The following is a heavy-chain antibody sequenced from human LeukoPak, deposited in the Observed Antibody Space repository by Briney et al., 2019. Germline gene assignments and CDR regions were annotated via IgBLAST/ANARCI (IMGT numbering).Heavy chain of an antibody. D-gene: IGHD4-4*01. CDR2: INHDGSAK. CDR3: AKDSYSKGDY. V-gene: IGHV3-7*01. J-gene: IGHJ4*02. CDR1: GFTFSSSW. Sequence: GGSLRLSCVASGFTFSSSWMAWVRQAPGKGLQWVANINHDGSAKNYVGSVKGRFAISRDNAQNSFYLQMNSLETDDTAVYYCAKDSYSKGDYWGQGTLVTVSS.